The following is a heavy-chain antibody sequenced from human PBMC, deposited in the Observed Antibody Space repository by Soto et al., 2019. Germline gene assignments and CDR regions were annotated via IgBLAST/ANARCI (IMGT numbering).Heavy chain of an antibody. D-gene: IGHD2-15*01. J-gene: IGHJ6*02. CDR2: ISGSGGST. V-gene: IGHV3-23*01. CDR3: AQAHVVVVADRVYYYGMDV. Sequence: PGGSLRLSCAASGFTFSSYAMSWVRQAPGKGLEWVSAISGSGGSTYYADSVKGRFTISRDNSKNTLYLQMNSLRAEDTAVYYCAQAHVVVVADRVYYYGMDVWGQGTTVTVSS. CDR1: GFTFSSYA.